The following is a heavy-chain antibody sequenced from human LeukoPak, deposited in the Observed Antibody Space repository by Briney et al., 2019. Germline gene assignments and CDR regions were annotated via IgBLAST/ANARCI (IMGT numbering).Heavy chain of an antibody. V-gene: IGHV3-7*05. Sequence: PGGSLRLSCAASGFTFSSYAMSWVRQAPGKGLEWVANIKQDGSEKYYADSVKGRFTVSRDNAKNSLYLQMNSLRAEDTAVYYCAKHGNYNFDYWGQGTLVTVSS. CDR1: GFTFSSYA. CDR3: AKHGNYNFDY. D-gene: IGHD3-10*01. CDR2: IKQDGSEK. J-gene: IGHJ4*02.